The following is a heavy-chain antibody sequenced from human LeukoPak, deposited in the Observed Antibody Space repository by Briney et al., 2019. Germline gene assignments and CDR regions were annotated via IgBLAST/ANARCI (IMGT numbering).Heavy chain of an antibody. CDR2: ISSSSTYI. CDR1: GFTFSSYT. J-gene: IGHJ4*02. CDR3: AREGEYSSSSKEFDY. Sequence: GGSLRHSCAASGFTFSSYTMNWVRQAPGKGLEWVSSISSSSTYIYYADSVKGRFTISRDNAKNSLYLQMNSLRAEDTAVYYCAREGEYSSSSKEFDYWGQGTLVTVSS. V-gene: IGHV3-21*01. D-gene: IGHD6-13*01.